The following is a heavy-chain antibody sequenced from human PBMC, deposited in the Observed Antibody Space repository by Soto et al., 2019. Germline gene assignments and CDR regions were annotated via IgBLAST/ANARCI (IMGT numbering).Heavy chain of an antibody. CDR1: GGSISSYY. V-gene: IGHV4-59*01. CDR2: IYYSGST. CDR3: AVVVAPYNWFDP. J-gene: IGHJ5*02. D-gene: IGHD2-15*01. Sequence: SETLSLTCTVSGGSISSYYCSWIRQPPGKGLEWIGYIYYSGSTNYNPSLKSRVTISVDTSKNQFSLKLSSVTAADTAVYYCAVVVAPYNWFDPWGQGTLVTVSS.